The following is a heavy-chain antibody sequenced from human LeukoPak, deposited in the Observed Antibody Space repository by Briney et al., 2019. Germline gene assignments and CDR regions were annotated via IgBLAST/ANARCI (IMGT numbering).Heavy chain of an antibody. Sequence: GGSLRLSCAASGFTFSSYAMHWVRQAPGKGLEWVAVISYDGSNKYYADSVKGRFTISRDNSKNTLYLQMNSLRAEDTAVYYCARAPTAFSRYYYYMDVWGKGTTVTVSS. D-gene: IGHD4-17*01. J-gene: IGHJ6*03. CDR3: ARAPTAFSRYYYYMDV. V-gene: IGHV3-30*04. CDR1: GFTFSSYA. CDR2: ISYDGSNK.